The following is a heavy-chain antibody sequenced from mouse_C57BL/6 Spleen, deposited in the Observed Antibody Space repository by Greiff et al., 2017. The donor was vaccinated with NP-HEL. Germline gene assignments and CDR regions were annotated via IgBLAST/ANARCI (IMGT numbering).Heavy chain of an antibody. Sequence: VQLQQSGAELVKPGASVKMSCKASGYTFTSYWITWVKQRPGQGLEWIGDIYPGSGSTNYNEKFKSKATLTVDTSSSTAYMQLSSLTSEDSAVYYCASGADKLRQLYYAMDYWGQGTSVTVSS. J-gene: IGHJ4*01. V-gene: IGHV1-55*01. CDR3: ASGADKLRQLYYAMDY. D-gene: IGHD1-1*01. CDR2: IYPGSGST. CDR1: GYTFTSYW.